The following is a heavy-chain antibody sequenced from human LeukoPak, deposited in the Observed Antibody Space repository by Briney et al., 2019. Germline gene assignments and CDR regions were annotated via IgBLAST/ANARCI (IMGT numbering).Heavy chain of an antibody. D-gene: IGHD1-26*01. J-gene: IGHJ4*02. CDR3: ARDFSGESGYSGY. CDR2: ISPSGDST. V-gene: IGHV3-21*01. Sequence: PGGSLRLSCAASGFTFSGFTMNWVRQAPGQGLELVSSISPSGDSTFHSDSVKGRFTFSRDNAQNSLFLQMNSLRVEDTAVYYCARDFSGESGYSGYWGQGALVTVSS. CDR1: GFTFSGFT.